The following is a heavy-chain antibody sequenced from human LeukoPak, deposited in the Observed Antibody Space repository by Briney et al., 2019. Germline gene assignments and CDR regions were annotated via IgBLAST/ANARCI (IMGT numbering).Heavy chain of an antibody. CDR2: IYHSGST. CDR3: ARAPDTAMVTPWFDP. Sequence: KPSETLSLTCTVSGGSISSGYYWGWIRQPPGKGLEWIGSIYHSGSTYYNPSLKSRVTISVDTSKNQFSLKLSSVTAADTAVYYCARAPDTAMVTPWFDPWGQGTLVTVSS. D-gene: IGHD5-18*01. J-gene: IGHJ5*02. CDR1: GGSISSGYY. V-gene: IGHV4-38-2*02.